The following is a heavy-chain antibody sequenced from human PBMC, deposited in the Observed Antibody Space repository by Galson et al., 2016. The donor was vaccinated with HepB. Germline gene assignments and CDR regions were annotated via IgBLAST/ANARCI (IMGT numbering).Heavy chain of an antibody. V-gene: IGHV3-33*01. CDR2: VFYDDSRK. D-gene: IGHD6-13*01. CDR1: GFTFSLSG. J-gene: IGHJ4*02. Sequence: SLRLSCAASGFTFSLSGMHWVRQAPGKGLEWVAVVFYDDSRKYYADFVKGRFSISRDNSKSSLYLDMSSLRAEDTAVCYCARVGIGSSWYFDYWGQGTLVTVSS. CDR3: ARVGIGSSWYFDY.